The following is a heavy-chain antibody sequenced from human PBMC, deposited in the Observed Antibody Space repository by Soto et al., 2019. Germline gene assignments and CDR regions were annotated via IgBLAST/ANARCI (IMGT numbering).Heavy chain of an antibody. CDR2: ISSGGSDT. J-gene: IGHJ6*02. CDR1: GFTFSGFY. CDR3: ARPNGVSTYYYYGMDL. D-gene: IGHD1-1*01. V-gene: IGHV3-11*01. Sequence: QVQLVESGGGLVKPGGSLRLSCAASGFTFSGFYMSWIRQAPGKGLEWVSYISSGGSDTFYADSVKGRFTISRDNAKNSLCLQMNSLRAEDTAVYYCARPNGVSTYYYYGMDLWGQGTKVTFSS.